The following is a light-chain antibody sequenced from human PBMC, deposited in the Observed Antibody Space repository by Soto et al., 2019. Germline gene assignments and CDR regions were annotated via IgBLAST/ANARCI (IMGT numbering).Light chain of an antibody. V-gene: IGKV3-20*01. CDR3: QQYGSSALT. CDR1: QSVSRSY. CDR2: GAS. Sequence: EIVLTQSPGTLSLSPGERATLSCRASQSVSRSYLAWYQQKPGQAPRLLIYGASSRATVIPDRFSGRGSGTDFTLTISRLETEDFAVYYCQQYGSSALTFGGGTKVEIK. J-gene: IGKJ4*01.